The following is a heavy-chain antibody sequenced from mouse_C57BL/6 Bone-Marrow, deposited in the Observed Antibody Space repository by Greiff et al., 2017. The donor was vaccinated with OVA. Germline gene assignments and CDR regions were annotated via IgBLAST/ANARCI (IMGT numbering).Heavy chain of an antibody. CDR2: IYPGNSDT. Sequence: EVKLVESGTVLARPGASVKMSCKTSGYTFTSYWMHWVKQRPGQGLEWIGAIYPGNSDTSYNQKFKGKVKLTAVTSASTAYMELSSLTNEDSAVYYCTRAGNWDLDYWGQGTTLTVSS. D-gene: IGHD4-1*01. J-gene: IGHJ2*01. CDR1: GYTFTSYW. V-gene: IGHV1-5*01. CDR3: TRAGNWDLDY.